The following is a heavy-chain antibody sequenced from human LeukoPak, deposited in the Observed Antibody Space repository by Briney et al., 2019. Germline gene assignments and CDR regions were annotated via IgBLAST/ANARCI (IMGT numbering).Heavy chain of an antibody. Sequence: SETLSLTCTVSGGSISSGGYYWSWIRQHPGKGLEWIGYIYYSGSTYYNPSLKSRVTISVDTSKNQFSLKLSSVTAADTAVYYCARGVLRLVDYWGQGTPVTVSS. J-gene: IGHJ4*02. V-gene: IGHV4-31*03. CDR2: IYYSGST. CDR1: GGSISSGGYY. CDR3: ARGVLRLVDY. D-gene: IGHD3-16*01.